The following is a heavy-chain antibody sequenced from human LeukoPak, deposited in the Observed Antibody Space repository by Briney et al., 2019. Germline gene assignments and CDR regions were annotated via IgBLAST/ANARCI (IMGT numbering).Heavy chain of an antibody. V-gene: IGHV3-7*01. CDR1: GFTFSSYW. CDR2: IKEDGSDK. CDR3: ERLDRDSTWSANYKHFDY. Sequence: AGGSLRLSCAASGFTFSSYWMSWVRQAPGKGLEWVANIKEDGSDKYHVDSVKGRFTISRDNAKNSLYLQMNSLRAEDTAVYYCERLDRDSTWSANYKHFDYWGQGTLVTVSS. D-gene: IGHD4/OR15-4a*01. J-gene: IGHJ4*02.